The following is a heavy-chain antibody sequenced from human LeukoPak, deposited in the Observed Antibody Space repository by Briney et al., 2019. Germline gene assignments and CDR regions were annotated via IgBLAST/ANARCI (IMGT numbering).Heavy chain of an antibody. CDR3: AKAEDRQLYRVGYYDSSGYYYYYGMDV. CDR1: GFTFSSYG. CDR2: ISYDGSNK. D-gene: IGHD3-22*01. V-gene: IGHV3-30*18. J-gene: IGHJ6*02. Sequence: GRSLRLSCAASGFTFSSYGMHWVRQAPGKGLEWVAVISYDGSNKYYADSVKGRFTISRDNSKNTLYLQMNSLRAEDTAVYYCAKAEDRQLYRVGYYDSSGYYYYYGMDVWGQGTTVTVSS.